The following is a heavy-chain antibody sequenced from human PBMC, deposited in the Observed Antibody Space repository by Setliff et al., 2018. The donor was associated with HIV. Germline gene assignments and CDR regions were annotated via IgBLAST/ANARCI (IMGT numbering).Heavy chain of an antibody. CDR2: VYYSGNT. CDR3: ARGRGSSRGHWFDP. D-gene: IGHD6-13*01. CDR1: GSLTSYY. V-gene: IGHV4-59*12. Sequence: SETLSLTCTVSGSLTSYYWSWIRQSPGKGLEWIGYVYYSGNTNYNPSLQSRVTISVDTSKNQFSLKLSSVTAADTAVYYCARGRGSSRGHWFDPWGQGTLVTVSS. J-gene: IGHJ5*02.